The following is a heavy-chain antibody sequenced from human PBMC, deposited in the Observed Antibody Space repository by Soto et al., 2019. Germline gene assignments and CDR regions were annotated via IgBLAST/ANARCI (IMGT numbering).Heavy chain of an antibody. V-gene: IGHV3-30*18. J-gene: IGHJ4*02. CDR1: GFDFSVYG. CDR3: AKESLAYCGANCFSPVDS. CDR2: TSYDETNK. Sequence: GGSLRLSCAASGFDFSVYGMHWVRQAPGKGLEWVAVTSYDETNKWYADSVKGRLTISRDNSKNTVYVEMTSVRAEDTAVYYCAKESLAYCGANCFSPVDSWGQGTLVTVSS. D-gene: IGHD2-21*02.